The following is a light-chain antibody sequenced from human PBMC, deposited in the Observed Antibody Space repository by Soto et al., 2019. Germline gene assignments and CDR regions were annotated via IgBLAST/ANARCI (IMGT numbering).Light chain of an antibody. Sequence: QSVLTQPPSVSAAPGQTVTISCSGSSSNIGHNYVSWYQQLPGTAPKLLIYDDGKRPSGIPDRFSGSKSGTSATLGITGLQTGDEADYYCGTWDSSLSDVVFGGGTKLTVL. CDR1: SSNIGHNY. CDR3: GTWDSSLSDVV. V-gene: IGLV1-51*01. J-gene: IGLJ2*01. CDR2: DDG.